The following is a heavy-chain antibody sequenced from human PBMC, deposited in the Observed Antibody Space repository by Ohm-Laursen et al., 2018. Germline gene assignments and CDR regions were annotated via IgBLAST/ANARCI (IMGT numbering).Heavy chain of an antibody. CDR2: MYATGSS. CDR1: GDSINNYY. J-gene: IGHJ4*02. D-gene: IGHD3-9*01. V-gene: IGHV4-4*07. Sequence: GTLSLTCTVSGDSINNYYWSWIRQPAGKGLEWVGRMYATGSSNYNPSLNSRVAMSVDTSRNQFSLKLTSVTAADTAVYYCAVSEVRYSFTYLADFWGQGTLVTVPS. CDR3: AVSEVRYSFTYLADF.